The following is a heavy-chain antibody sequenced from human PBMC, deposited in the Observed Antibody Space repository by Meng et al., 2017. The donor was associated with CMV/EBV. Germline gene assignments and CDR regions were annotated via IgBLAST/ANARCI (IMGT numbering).Heavy chain of an antibody. CDR3: ARDPYYGSGSYYT. V-gene: IGHV4-61*01. D-gene: IGHD3-10*01. J-gene: IGHJ5*02. Sequence: ASGGSVSSGSYSWSWIRQPPGKGLEWIGYIYYSGSTNYNPSLKSRVTISVDTSKNQFSLKLSSVTAADTAVYYCARDPYYGSGSYYTWGQGTLVTVSS. CDR2: IYYSGST. CDR1: GGSVSSGSYS.